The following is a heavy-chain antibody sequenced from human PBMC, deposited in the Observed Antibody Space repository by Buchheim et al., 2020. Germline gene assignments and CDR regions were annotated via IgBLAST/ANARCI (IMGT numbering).Heavy chain of an antibody. CDR1: GFTFSSYA. CDR2: ISGSGGST. J-gene: IGHJ6*03. D-gene: IGHD6-6*01. CDR3: AKHAARQALLLRGYYYYMDV. Sequence: EVQLLESGGGLVQPGGSLRLSCAASGFTFSSYAMSWVRQAPGKGLEWVSAISGSGGSTYYADSVKGRFTISRDNSKNKPYLQMNSLRAEDTAVYYCAKHAARQALLLRGYYYYMDVWGKGTT. V-gene: IGHV3-23*01.